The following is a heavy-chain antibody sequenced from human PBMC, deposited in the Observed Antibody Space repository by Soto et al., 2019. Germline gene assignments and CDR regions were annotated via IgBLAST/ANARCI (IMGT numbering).Heavy chain of an antibody. Sequence: QVQLVQSGAEVKKPGASVKVSCKASGYTFTSYDIIWVRQATGQGLEWMGWMNPSTGNTDSAEKFQGRLTMTRNTSISTVYMELSSLTCEDTAVYYCARGRIIVAGGFDPWGQGTLVPVSS. D-gene: IGHD6-19*01. J-gene: IGHJ5*01. CDR3: ARGRIIVAGGFDP. CDR1: GYTFTSYD. V-gene: IGHV1-8*01. CDR2: MNPSTGNT.